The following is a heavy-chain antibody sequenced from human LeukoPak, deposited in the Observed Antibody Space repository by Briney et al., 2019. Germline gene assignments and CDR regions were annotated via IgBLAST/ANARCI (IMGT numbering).Heavy chain of an antibody. D-gene: IGHD2-15*01. CDR2: IYSGGST. J-gene: IGHJ4*02. V-gene: IGHV3-53*01. CDR3: GRVSESLVNGGVSWSFDN. Sequence: GGSLRLSCAASGFTVSSNYMSWVRQAPGKGLEWVSVIYSGGSTYYADSVKGRFTISRDNSKNTLYLQMNSLRAEDTAVYYCGRVSESLVNGGVSWSFDNWGQGTLVTVSS. CDR1: GFTVSSNY.